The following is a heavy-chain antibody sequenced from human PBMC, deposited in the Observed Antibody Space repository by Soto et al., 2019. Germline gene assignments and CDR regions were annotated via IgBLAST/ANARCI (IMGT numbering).Heavy chain of an antibody. V-gene: IGHV3-30*18. Sequence: PGGSLRLSCAASGFTFSSYGMHWVRQAPGKGLEWVAVISYDGSNKYYADSVKGRFTISRDNSKNTLYLQMNSLTAEDTAVYYCAKRVPRPALYFDYWGQGTLVTVSS. CDR3: AKRVPRPALYFDY. J-gene: IGHJ4*02. CDR2: ISYDGSNK. CDR1: GFTFSSYG. D-gene: IGHD2-2*01.